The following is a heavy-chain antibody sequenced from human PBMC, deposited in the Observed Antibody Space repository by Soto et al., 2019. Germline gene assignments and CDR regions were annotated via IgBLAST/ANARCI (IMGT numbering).Heavy chain of an antibody. V-gene: IGHV1-18*01. Sequence: QGHLVQSEAEVKKSGASVKVSCKASGYTFTRYGISWVRQAPGQGLEWMGWISGYNGDTNYAQKFQGRVRMTIDTSTTTAYMELRSLTSDDTAVYYCAKNGQPPYYYYGLDVWGQGPKVTVSS. CDR1: GYTFTRYG. D-gene: IGHD2-8*01. CDR3: AKNGQPPYYYYGLDV. CDR2: ISGYNGDT. J-gene: IGHJ6*02.